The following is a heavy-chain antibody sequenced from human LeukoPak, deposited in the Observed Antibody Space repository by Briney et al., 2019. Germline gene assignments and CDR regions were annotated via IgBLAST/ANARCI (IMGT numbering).Heavy chain of an antibody. D-gene: IGHD3-16*01. V-gene: IGHV4-34*01. Sequence: SETLSLTGAVYGGSFSGYFWSWIRQPPGKGLEWIGEINHSGITNYNPSLQSRVTISVDTSNNQFSLKLSSVTAADTAVYYCARVRAIGVGRRYYFDYWGQGTLVTVSS. CDR3: ARVRAIGVGRRYYFDY. CDR2: INHSGIT. J-gene: IGHJ4*02. CDR1: GGSFSGYF.